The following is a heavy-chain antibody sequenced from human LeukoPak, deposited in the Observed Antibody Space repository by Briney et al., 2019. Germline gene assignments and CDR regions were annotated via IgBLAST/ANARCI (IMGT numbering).Heavy chain of an antibody. D-gene: IGHD5-24*01. CDR1: GFTFSSYW. CDR3: ARTTPRDGYSLFDY. V-gene: IGHV3-21*01. CDR2: ISSSSSYI. J-gene: IGHJ4*02. Sequence: GGSLRLSCAASGFTFSSYWMSWVRQAPGKGLEWVSSISSSSSYIYYADSVKGRFTISRDNAENSLYLQMNSLRAEDTAVYYCARTTPRDGYSLFDYWGQGTLVTVSS.